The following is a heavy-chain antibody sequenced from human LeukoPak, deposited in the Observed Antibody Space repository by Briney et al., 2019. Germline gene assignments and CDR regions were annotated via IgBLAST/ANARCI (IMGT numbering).Heavy chain of an antibody. D-gene: IGHD2-8*01. V-gene: IGHV5-51*01. CDR3: ARPRFCTNGVCPYGIDY. J-gene: IGHJ4*02. CDR2: IYPGDSDT. Sequence: GESLQISCEGSGYNFATYWIGWVRQMPGEGLEWMGIIYPGDSDTRYSPSFQGQVTISADKSISTAYLQLGSLKASDNAMYYCARPRFCTNGVCPYGIDYWGQGTLVSVSS. CDR1: GYNFATYW.